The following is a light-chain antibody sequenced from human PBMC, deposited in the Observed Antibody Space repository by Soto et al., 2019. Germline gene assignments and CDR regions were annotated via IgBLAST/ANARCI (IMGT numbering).Light chain of an antibody. Sequence: QSVLTQPPSASGTPGQRVTISCSGSSSNIGSNTVNWYQQLPGTAPKHLIYSNNQRPSGVPDRFSCSKSGTSASLAIGGLQSEDEADYYCAAWDDSLNGRVVFGGGTKLTVL. CDR3: AAWDDSLNGRVV. CDR1: SSNIGSNT. V-gene: IGLV1-44*01. J-gene: IGLJ2*01. CDR2: SNN.